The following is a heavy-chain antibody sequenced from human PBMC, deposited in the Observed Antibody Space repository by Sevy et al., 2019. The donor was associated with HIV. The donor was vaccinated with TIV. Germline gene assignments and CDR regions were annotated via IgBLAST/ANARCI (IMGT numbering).Heavy chain of an antibody. CDR1: GYTFTSYY. CDR3: AREGPKDIVVVVAATKVGRAFDI. V-gene: IGHV1-46*01. J-gene: IGHJ3*02. Sequence: ASVKVSCKASGYTFTSYYMHWVRQAPGQGLEWMGIINPSGGSTSYAQKFQGRVTMTRDTSTSTVYMELSSLRSEDTAVYYCAREGPKDIVVVVAATKVGRAFDILGQGTMVTVSS. D-gene: IGHD2-15*01. CDR2: INPSGGST.